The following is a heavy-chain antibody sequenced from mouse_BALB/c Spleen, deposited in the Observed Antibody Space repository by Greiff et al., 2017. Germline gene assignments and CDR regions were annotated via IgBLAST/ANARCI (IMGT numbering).Heavy chain of an antibody. CDR3: ARWGNGNYYFDY. CDR2: INPYNGAT. Sequence: VQLKESGPELVKPGASVKISCKASGYSFTGYYMHWVKQSHVKSLEWIGRINPYNGATSYNQNFKDKASLTVDKSSSTAYMELHSLTSEDSAVYYCARWGNGNYYFDYWGQGTTLTVSS. D-gene: IGHD2-1*01. J-gene: IGHJ2*01. CDR1: GYSFTGYY. V-gene: IGHV1-31*01.